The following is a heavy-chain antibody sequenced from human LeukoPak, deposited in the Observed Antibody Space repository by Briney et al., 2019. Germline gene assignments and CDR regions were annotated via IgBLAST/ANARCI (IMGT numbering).Heavy chain of an antibody. Sequence: GESLKISCKASGYSFTSYWIGWVRQMPGKGLEWLGIIFPGDSDTRYSPSFQGQVTISADKSISTAYLQWSSLKASDTAMYFCARRRGYVLDYWGQGTLVTVSS. CDR1: GYSFTSYW. CDR2: IFPGDSDT. J-gene: IGHJ4*02. CDR3: ARRRGYVLDY. D-gene: IGHD5-12*01. V-gene: IGHV5-51*01.